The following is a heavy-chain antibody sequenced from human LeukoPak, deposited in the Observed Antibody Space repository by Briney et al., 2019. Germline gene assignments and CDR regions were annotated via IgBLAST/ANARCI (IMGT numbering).Heavy chain of an antibody. J-gene: IGHJ6*03. D-gene: IGHD5-24*01. Sequence: PGGSLRLSCAASGFTFNNYGMHWVRQAPGKGLEWVAFIRYDGSYEYYADSVKGRFTISRDNSKTTLYLQMNCLRSEDTAVYYCAKDGGLHLYYYYNYMDIWGKGTTVTVSS. CDR2: IRYDGSYE. CDR3: AKDGGLHLYYYYNYMDI. V-gene: IGHV3-30*02. CDR1: GFTFNNYG.